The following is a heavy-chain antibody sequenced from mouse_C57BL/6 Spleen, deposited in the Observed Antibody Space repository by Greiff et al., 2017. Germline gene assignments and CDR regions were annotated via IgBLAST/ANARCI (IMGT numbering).Heavy chain of an antibody. CDR2: ISDGGSYT. J-gene: IGHJ2*01. CDR1: GFTFSSYA. V-gene: IGHV5-4*03. Sequence: DVKLVESGGGLVKPGGSLKLSCAASGFTFSSYAMSWVRQTPEKRLEWVATISDGGSYTYYPENVKGRFTISRDNAKNNLYLQMSHLKSEDTAMYYCARSYDGYYYFDYWGQGTTLTVSS. D-gene: IGHD2-3*01. CDR3: ARSYDGYYYFDY.